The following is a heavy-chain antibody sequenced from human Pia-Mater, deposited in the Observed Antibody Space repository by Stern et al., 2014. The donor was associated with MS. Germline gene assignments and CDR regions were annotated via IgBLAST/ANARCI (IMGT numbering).Heavy chain of an antibody. Sequence: VQLVESGAEVKKPGSSVKVSCTASGGTFSSYAISWVRQAPGQGLEWPGGIIPIFGTANYAQKFQGRVTITADKSTSTAYMELSSLRSEDTAVYYCARRGMGATTKYGMDVWGQGTTVTVSS. D-gene: IGHD1-26*01. CDR3: ARRGMGATTKYGMDV. J-gene: IGHJ6*02. CDR2: IIPIFGTA. V-gene: IGHV1-69*06. CDR1: GGTFSSYA.